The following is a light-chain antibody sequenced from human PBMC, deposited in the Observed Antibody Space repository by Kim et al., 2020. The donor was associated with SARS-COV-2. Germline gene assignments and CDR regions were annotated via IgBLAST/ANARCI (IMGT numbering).Light chain of an antibody. V-gene: IGKV4-1*01. Sequence: ATINCKSSQSVYYSSNNRNYLAWYQQKPGQPPKLLIYWASARESGVPDRFSGSGSGTDFTLTISSLQAADVAVYYCQQYYSTPLNFGGGTKVDIK. CDR1: QSVYYSSNNRNY. CDR3: QQYYSTPLN. CDR2: WAS. J-gene: IGKJ4*01.